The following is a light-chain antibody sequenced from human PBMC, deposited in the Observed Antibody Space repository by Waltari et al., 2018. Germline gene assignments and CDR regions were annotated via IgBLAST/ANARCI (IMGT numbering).Light chain of an antibody. CDR2: DVT. CDR3: CSYAGRYTHVV. CDR1: SSDVGASAY. Sequence: HSALTQPRSVSGSPGQSVTISCTGTSSDVGASAYVSRYQHHPGQAPKLMICDVTKRPSGVPDRFSGSKSGNTASLTISGLQAEDEAYYYCCSYAGRYTHVVFGGGTKLTVL. J-gene: IGLJ2*01. V-gene: IGLV2-11*01.